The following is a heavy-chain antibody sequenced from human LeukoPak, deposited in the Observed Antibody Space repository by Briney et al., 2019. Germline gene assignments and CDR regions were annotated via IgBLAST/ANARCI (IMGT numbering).Heavy chain of an antibody. CDR1: GFTFSSYA. CDR3: AKGSRGYSGYDYRDY. Sequence: GGSLRLSCAASGFTFSSYAMSWVRQAPGKGLEWVSAISGSGGSTYYADSVKGRFTISRDNSKNTLYLQMNSLRAEDTAVYYRAKGSRGYSGYDYRDYWGQGTLVTVSS. J-gene: IGHJ4*02. CDR2: ISGSGGST. V-gene: IGHV3-23*01. D-gene: IGHD5-12*01.